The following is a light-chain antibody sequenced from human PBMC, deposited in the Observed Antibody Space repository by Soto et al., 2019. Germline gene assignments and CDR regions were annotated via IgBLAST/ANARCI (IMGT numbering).Light chain of an antibody. Sequence: DIQMTQSPSTLSASVGDRVTITCRASQNISPLLAWYQQKPGKAPNLLISAASTLQSGVPSRFSGSGSETEFTLTITSLQPEDSATYYCQQRNSYPRTFGQGTKVDIK. J-gene: IGKJ2*01. CDR1: QNISPL. V-gene: IGKV1-5*01. CDR2: AAS. CDR3: QQRNSYPRT.